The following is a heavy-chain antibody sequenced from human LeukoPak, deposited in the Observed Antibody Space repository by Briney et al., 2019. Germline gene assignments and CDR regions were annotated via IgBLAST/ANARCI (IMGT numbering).Heavy chain of an antibody. CDR1: GFTFSSYS. CDR2: ISTSSSYI. J-gene: IGHJ5*02. CDR3: ARDSATVTSTSSWFDP. V-gene: IGHV3-21*01. Sequence: GGSLRLSCAASGFTFSSYSMNWVRQAPGKGLEWVSSISTSSSYIYYADSVKGRFTSSRDNAKKSLYLQMNTLRAEDTAVYYCARDSATVTSTSSWFDPWGLGTLVTVSS. D-gene: IGHD4-17*01.